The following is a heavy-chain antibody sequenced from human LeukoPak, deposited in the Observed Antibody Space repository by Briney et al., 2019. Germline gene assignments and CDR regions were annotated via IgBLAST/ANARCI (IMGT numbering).Heavy chain of an antibody. V-gene: IGHV4-39*07. J-gene: IGHJ3*02. D-gene: IGHD3-22*01. Sequence: SETLSLTCTVSGGSISSSSYYWGWIRQPPGKGLEWIGSIYYSGSTYYNPSLKSRVTISVDTSKNQFSLKLSSVTAADTAVYYCARDQFGGLHITMIVVTNALDIWGQGTMVTVSS. CDR1: GGSISSSSYY. CDR3: ARDQFGGLHITMIVVTNALDI. CDR2: IYYSGST.